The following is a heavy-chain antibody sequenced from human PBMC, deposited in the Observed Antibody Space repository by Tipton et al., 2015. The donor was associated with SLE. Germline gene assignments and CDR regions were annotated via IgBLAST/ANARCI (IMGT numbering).Heavy chain of an antibody. CDR3: ARDAGWGMDV. J-gene: IGHJ6*02. CDR1: GGSISSYY. Sequence: TLSLTCTVSGGSISSYYWSWIRQPPGKGLEWIGYIYYSGSTNYNPSLKSRVTISVDTSKNQFSLKLSSVTAADTAVYYCARDAGWGMDVWGQGATVTVSS. D-gene: IGHD2-15*01. V-gene: IGHV4-59*01. CDR2: IYYSGST.